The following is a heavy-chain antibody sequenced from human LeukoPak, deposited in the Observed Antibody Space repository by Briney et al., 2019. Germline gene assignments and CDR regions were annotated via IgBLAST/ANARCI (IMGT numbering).Heavy chain of an antibody. Sequence: GGSLRLSCAASGFTFSSYEMNWVRQAPGKGLEWVSSISTSSSYIYYADSVKGRFTISRDNAKKSLYLQMNSLRADDTAVYYCARGASVVAGNDNAFDIWGPRDNGHRLF. V-gene: IGHV3-21*01. CDR1: GFTFSSYE. D-gene: IGHD6-19*01. CDR3: ARGASVVAGNDNAFDI. J-gene: IGHJ3*02. CDR2: ISTSSSYI.